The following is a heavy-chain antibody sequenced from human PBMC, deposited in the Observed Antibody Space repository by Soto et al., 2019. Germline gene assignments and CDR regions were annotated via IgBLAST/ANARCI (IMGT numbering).Heavy chain of an antibody. CDR3: ARDSSSTAGLLDY. V-gene: IGHV1-69*04. CDR1: GGTFSSYT. CDR2: IIPILGIA. J-gene: IGHJ4*02. D-gene: IGHD2-21*02. Sequence: GASVKVSCKASGGTFSSYTISWVRQAPGQGLEWMGRIIPILGIANYAQKFQGRVTITADKSTSTAYMELSSLRSEDTAVYYCARDSSSTAGLLDYWGQGTLVTVSS.